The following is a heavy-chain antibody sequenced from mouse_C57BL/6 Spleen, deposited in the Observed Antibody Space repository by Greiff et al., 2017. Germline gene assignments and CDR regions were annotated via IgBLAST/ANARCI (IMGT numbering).Heavy chain of an antibody. CDR2: IYPGSGST. Sequence: QVQLQQSGAELVKPGASVKMSCKASGYTFTSYWITWVKQRPGQGLEWIGDIYPGSGSTNYNETFKSKATLTVDTSSSTAYMQLSSLTSEDSAVYYCLYYDYDGNYFDYWGQGTTLTVSS. J-gene: IGHJ2*01. D-gene: IGHD2-4*01. V-gene: IGHV1-55*01. CDR1: GYTFTSYW. CDR3: LYYDYDGNYFDY.